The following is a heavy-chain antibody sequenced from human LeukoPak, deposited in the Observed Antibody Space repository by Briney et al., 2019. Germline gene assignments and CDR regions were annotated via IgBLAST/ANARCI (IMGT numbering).Heavy chain of an antibody. CDR1: GFAFSSQA. CDR3: TTGITMVRGVIHLIDY. V-gene: IGHV3-15*01. J-gene: IGHJ4*02. D-gene: IGHD3-10*01. CDR2: IKSKTDGGTT. Sequence: GGPLRLSCAASGFAFSSQAMGWVRQAPGKGLEWVGRIKSKTDGGTTDYAAPVKGRFTISRDDSKNTLYLQMNSLKTEDTAVYYCTTGITMVRGVIHLIDYWGQGTLVTVSS.